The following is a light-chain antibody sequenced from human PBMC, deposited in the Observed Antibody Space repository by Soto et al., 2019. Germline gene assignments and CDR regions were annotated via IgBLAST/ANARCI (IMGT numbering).Light chain of an antibody. CDR3: GTWDNSLGDGHVV. V-gene: IGLV1-51*01. CDR1: SSNIGNNY. Sequence: QSVLTQPPSVSAAPGQKVTISCSGSSSNIGNNYVSWYQQLPGTAPKLLIYDNNKRPSGIPDRFSGSKSGTSATLGITGLQTGDEADYYCGTWDNSLGDGHVVFGGGTKLTVL. J-gene: IGLJ2*01. CDR2: DNN.